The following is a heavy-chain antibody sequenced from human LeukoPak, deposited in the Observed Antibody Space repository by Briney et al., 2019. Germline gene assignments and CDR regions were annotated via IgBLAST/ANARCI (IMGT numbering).Heavy chain of an antibody. D-gene: IGHD3-9*01. CDR2: IYYSGST. CDR1: GLTVSSSH. J-gene: IGHJ4*02. V-gene: IGHV4-31*02. CDR3: ARGVGDYDILTGHLFDY. Sequence: LRLSCAVSGLTVSSSHMSWIRQHPGKGLEWIGYIYYSGSTYYNPSLKSRVTISVDTSKNQFSLKLSSVTAADTAVYYCARGVGDYDILTGHLFDYWGQGTLVTVSS.